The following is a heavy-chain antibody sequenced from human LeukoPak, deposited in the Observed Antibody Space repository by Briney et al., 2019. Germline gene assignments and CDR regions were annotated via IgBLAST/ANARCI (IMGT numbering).Heavy chain of an antibody. CDR2: IYYSGST. Sequence: TSETLSLTCTVSGGSISNYHWSWIRQPPGKGLEWIGYIYYSGSTNYNPSLKSRVTISLDTSKNQVSLRLSSVTAADTAVYYCARKDGDWWGQGTLVTVSS. V-gene: IGHV4-59*08. CDR3: ARKDGDW. J-gene: IGHJ4*02. CDR1: GGSISNYH. D-gene: IGHD3-9*01.